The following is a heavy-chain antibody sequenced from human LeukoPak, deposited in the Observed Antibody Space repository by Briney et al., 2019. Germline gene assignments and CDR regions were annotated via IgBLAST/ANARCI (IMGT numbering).Heavy chain of an antibody. V-gene: IGHV4-34*01. J-gene: IGHJ4*02. CDR1: GGSFSGYY. D-gene: IGHD3-22*01. Sequence: SETLSLTCAVYGGSFSGYYWSWIRQPPGKGLEWIGEINHSGGTNYNPSLKSRVTISVDTSKNQFSLKLSSVTAADTAVYYCARDSYYYDSGGYYFDYWGQGTLVTVSS. CDR3: ARDSYYYDSGGYYFDY. CDR2: INHSGGT.